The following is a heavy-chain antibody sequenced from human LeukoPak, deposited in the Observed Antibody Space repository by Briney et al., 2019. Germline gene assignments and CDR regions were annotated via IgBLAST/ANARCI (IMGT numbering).Heavy chain of an antibody. CDR2: IHYSGST. V-gene: IGHV4-59*12. J-gene: IGHJ6*03. CDR1: GGSISGYY. D-gene: IGHD3-3*01. CDR3: ARDHYDFWSGSEAYYYMDV. Sequence: SETLSLTCTVSGGSISGYYWSWIRQPPGKGLEWIGYIHYSGSTNYNPSLKSRVTMSVDTSKNQLSLKLSSVTAADTAVYYCARDHYDFWSGSEAYYYMDVWGKGTTVTVSS.